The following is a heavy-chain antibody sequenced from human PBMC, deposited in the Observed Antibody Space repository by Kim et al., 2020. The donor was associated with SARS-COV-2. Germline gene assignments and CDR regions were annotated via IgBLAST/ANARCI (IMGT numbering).Heavy chain of an antibody. CDR3: TTDPIAAADY. CDR2: TT. V-gene: IGHV3-15*01. Sequence: TTDYAAPVKGRFTISRDDSKNTLYLQMNSLKTEDTAVYYCTTDPIAAADYWGQGTLVTVSS. J-gene: IGHJ4*02. D-gene: IGHD6-13*01.